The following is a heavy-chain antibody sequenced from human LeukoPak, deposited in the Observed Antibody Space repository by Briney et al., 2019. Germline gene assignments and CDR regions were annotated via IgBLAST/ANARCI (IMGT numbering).Heavy chain of an antibody. CDR1: GYSISSGYY. Sequence: PSETLSLTCTVSGYSISSGYYWGWIRQPPGKGLEWIGSIYHSGSTYYNPSLKSRVTISVDTSKNQFSLKLSSVTAADRAVYYCARGLTTVTTSPNWYFDLWGRGTLVTVSS. D-gene: IGHD4-17*01. CDR2: IYHSGST. V-gene: IGHV4-38-2*02. J-gene: IGHJ2*01. CDR3: ARGLTTVTTSPNWYFDL.